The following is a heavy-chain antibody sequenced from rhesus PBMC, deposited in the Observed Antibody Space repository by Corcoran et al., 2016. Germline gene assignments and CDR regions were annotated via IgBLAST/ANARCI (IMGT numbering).Heavy chain of an antibody. D-gene: IGHD3-28*01. V-gene: IGHV3-30*01. J-gene: IGHJ4*01. CDR2: IKSKADGGTA. CDR1: GFTFSNSG. Sequence: EVQLVESGGGLVQPGGSLRLSCAASGFTFSNSGMSWVRQAQGKGLEWVARIKSKADGGTADYAASVKGRFTISRDDSKNTLYLQMNSLKTEDTAVYYCTTQVVIFDYWGQGVLVTVSS. CDR3: TTQVVIFDY.